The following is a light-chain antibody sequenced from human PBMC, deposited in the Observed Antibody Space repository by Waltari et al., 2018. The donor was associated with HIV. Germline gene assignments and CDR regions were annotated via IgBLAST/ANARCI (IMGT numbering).Light chain of an antibody. J-gene: IGKJ2*01. CDR1: QSITNY. Sequence: DIQMTQSPSSLSASVGDRVTITCRASQSITNYLNWYQQKPGKAPRLLIFAGSSLLSGVPARFSGSGSGTDFTLTITSLQAEDFATYYCQQSYSTPRTFGQGTKLDIK. CDR2: AGS. V-gene: IGKV1-39*01. CDR3: QQSYSTPRT.